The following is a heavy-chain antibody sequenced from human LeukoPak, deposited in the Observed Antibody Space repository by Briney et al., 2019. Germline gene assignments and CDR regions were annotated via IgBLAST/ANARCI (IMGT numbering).Heavy chain of an antibody. Sequence: GGSLRLSCAASGFTFSSYAMHWVRQAPGKGLEWVAVISYDGSNKYYADSVKGRLTISRDNSKNTLYLQMNSLRAEDTAVYYCARSTLGDAFDIWGQGTMVTVSS. CDR3: ARSTLGDAFDI. CDR1: GFTFSSYA. D-gene: IGHD2/OR15-2a*01. J-gene: IGHJ3*02. CDR2: ISYDGSNK. V-gene: IGHV3-30-3*01.